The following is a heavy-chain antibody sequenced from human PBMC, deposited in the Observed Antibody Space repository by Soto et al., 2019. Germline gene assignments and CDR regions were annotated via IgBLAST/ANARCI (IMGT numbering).Heavy chain of an antibody. CDR2: IGTSGKTI. J-gene: IGHJ6*02. D-gene: IGHD4-4*01. CDR1: GFTFSSYE. Sequence: GGSLRLSCAVSGFTFSSYEMNWVRQAPGKGLEWVSYIGTSGKTIYYTDSVRGRFTISRDNAKNSLYLQMNSLRAEDTAVYFCARDPAIYSGKFDYGLDVWGRGTTVTVSS. CDR3: ARDPAIYSGKFDYGLDV. V-gene: IGHV3-48*03.